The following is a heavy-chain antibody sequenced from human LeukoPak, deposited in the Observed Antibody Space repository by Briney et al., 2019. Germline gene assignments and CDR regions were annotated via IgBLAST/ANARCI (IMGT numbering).Heavy chain of an antibody. Sequence: GGSLRLSCAASGFTFSWYAMRGVRQAPGRGLAWVSAISGSGGSTYYADSVKGRFTISRDNSKNTLYLQMNSLRAEDTAVYYCAKDRRRYSYGCWEDWGQGTLVTVSS. D-gene: IGHD5-18*01. J-gene: IGHJ4*02. CDR2: ISGSGGST. CDR3: AKDRRRYSYGCWED. V-gene: IGHV3-23*01. CDR1: GFTFSWYA.